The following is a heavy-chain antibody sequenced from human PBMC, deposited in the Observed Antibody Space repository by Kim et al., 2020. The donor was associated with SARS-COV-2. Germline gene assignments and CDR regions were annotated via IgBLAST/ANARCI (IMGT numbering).Heavy chain of an antibody. Sequence: GGSLRLSCGASGFTFNNYAMHWVRQAPGKGLEWVAVISYDGSIKYYADSVKGQFTVSRDSSHNTLYLQMRSLRPEDTALYYCAKSSALFWFGVGLNAFD. CDR3: AKSSALFWFGVGLNAFD. D-gene: IGHD3-10*01. CDR1: GFTFNNYA. J-gene: IGHJ3*01. V-gene: IGHV3-30*18. CDR2: ISYDGSIK.